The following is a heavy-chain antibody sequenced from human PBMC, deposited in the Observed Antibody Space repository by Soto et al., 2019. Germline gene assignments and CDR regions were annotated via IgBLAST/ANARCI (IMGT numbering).Heavy chain of an antibody. J-gene: IGHJ4*02. V-gene: IGHV4-30-4*02. CDR2: IYYSWST. D-gene: IGHD3-3*01. Sequence: PSETLSLTCTVSVGSVSGGDYYLSWIRRPPGKGLEWIGYIYYSWSTDYSPSLKSRVTISIDTSKNQLSLKLSSVTAADTAVDYCARVVSIWSGFYQESWGQGTMVTVSS. CDR1: VGSVSGGDYY. CDR3: ARVVSIWSGFYQES.